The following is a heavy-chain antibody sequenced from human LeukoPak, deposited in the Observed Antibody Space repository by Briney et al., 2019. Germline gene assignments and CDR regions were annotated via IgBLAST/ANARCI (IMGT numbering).Heavy chain of an antibody. J-gene: IGHJ4*02. V-gene: IGHV3-33*01. CDR3: ARDHNRNSLDY. CDR2: IWYDGSNK. D-gene: IGHD1-14*01. CDR1: GFTFSNFG. Sequence: GGSLRLSCAASGFTFSNFGMHWVRQAPGKGREWVAIIWYDGSNKYYADSVKGRFTISRDNSKNTVHLQMNSLRAEDTAVYYCARDHNRNSLDYWGQGTLVTVSS.